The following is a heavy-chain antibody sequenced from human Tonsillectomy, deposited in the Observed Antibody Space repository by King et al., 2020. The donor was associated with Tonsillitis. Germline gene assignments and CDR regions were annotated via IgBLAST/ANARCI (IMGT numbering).Heavy chain of an antibody. Sequence: LQESCPGLVKPSETLALTSTVSGGSIISSSYYLGWIRQPPGKGRGWFGSIYYSGSTCYNTFLKRRVTISVDTSKNQFSLKLSSVTAADTAVYYCARVRSGYGDYVVYYYYMDVWGKGTTVTVSS. CDR1: GGSIISSSYY. V-gene: IGHV4-39*01. CDR3: ARVRSGYGDYVVYYYYMDV. J-gene: IGHJ6*03. CDR2: IYYSGST. D-gene: IGHD4-17*01.